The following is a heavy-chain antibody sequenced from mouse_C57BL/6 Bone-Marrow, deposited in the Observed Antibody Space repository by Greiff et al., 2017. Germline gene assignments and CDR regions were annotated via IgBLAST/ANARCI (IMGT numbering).Heavy chain of an antibody. J-gene: IGHJ3*01. V-gene: IGHV1-76*01. CDR1: GYTFTDYY. D-gene: IGHD1-1*01. CDR2: IYPGSGNT. Sequence: VQLQESGAELVRPGASVKLSCKASGYTFTDYYINWVKQRPGQGLEWIARIYPGSGNTYYNAKFKGKATLTAKKSSSTAYMQLSSLTSVDTAVYFGARYYYYYSSSSFAYWGQGTLVTVSA. CDR3: ARYYYYYSSSSFAY.